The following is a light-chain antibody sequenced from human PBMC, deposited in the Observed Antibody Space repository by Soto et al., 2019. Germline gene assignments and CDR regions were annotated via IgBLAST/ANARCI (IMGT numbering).Light chain of an antibody. Sequence: DIQLTQSPSFLSASVGDRVTITCRASQGISSYLAWYQQKPGKAPKLLIYAASTVQSGVPSRFSGSGSGTEFTLTFSSLQPEDFATYYCQQLNSYPLTFGPGTKVAIK. J-gene: IGKJ3*01. V-gene: IGKV1-9*01. CDR2: AAS. CDR1: QGISSY. CDR3: QQLNSYPLT.